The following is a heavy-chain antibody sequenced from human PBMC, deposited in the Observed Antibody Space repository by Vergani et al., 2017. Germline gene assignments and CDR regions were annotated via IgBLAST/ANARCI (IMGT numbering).Heavy chain of an antibody. J-gene: IGHJ4*02. D-gene: IGHD3-22*01. V-gene: IGHV4-39*07. Sequence: QLQLQESGPGLVKPSETLSLTCTVSGGSISSSSYYWGWIRQPPGKGLEWIGSIYYSGSTYYNPSLKSRVTISVDTSKNQFSLKLSSVTAADTAVYYCARGGGYYYDSSGYYLDYWGQGTLVTVSS. CDR3: ARGGGYYYDSSGYYLDY. CDR2: IYYSGST. CDR1: GGSISSSSYY.